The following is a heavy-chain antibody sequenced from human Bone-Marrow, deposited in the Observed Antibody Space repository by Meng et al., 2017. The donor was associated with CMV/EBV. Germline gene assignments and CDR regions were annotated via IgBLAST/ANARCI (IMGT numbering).Heavy chain of an antibody. V-gene: IGHV4-39*07. CDR2: IYYSGST. Sequence: GSLRLSCTVSGGSISSSNYYWGWIRQPPGKGLEWIGTIYYSGSTYYNPSLKSRVTISVDTSKNQFSLKLSSVTAADTAVYYCARDYSNYVFDYYHGMDVWGQGNMVTVYS. CDR1: GGSISSSNYY. CDR3: ARDYSNYVFDYYHGMDV. J-gene: IGHJ6*01. D-gene: IGHD4-11*01.